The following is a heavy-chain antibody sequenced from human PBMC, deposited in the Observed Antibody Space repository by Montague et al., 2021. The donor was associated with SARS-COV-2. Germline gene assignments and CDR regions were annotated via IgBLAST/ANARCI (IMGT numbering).Heavy chain of an antibody. D-gene: IGHD3-16*01. CDR1: GVSITSYY. V-gene: IGHV4-4*07. J-gene: IGHJ4*02. CDR2: IYASGST. CDR3: VRDGGNWYYFDY. Sequence: ETLSLTCSISGVSITSYYWSWVRQPAGKGLEWIGYIYASGSTNYSPSLKSRVRLSIDNPKNQFSLNLESLTAADTAVYYCVRDGGNWYYFDYWGQGALVTVSS.